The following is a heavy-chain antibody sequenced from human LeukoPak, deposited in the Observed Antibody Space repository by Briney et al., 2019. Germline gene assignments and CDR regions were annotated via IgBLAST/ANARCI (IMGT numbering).Heavy chain of an antibody. CDR1: GFTFSSYG. CDR2: ISGSGGST. V-gene: IGHV3-23*01. D-gene: IGHD3-22*01. J-gene: IGHJ4*02. Sequence: GGSLRLSCAASGFTFSSYGMSWVRQAPGKGLEWVPAISGSGGSTYYADSVKGRFTISRDNSKNTLYLQMNSLRAEDTAVYYCAGYYYDSSGYDYWGQGTLVTASS. CDR3: AGYYYDSSGYDY.